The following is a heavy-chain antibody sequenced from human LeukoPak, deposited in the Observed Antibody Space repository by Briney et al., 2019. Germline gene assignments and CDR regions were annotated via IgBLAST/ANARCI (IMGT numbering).Heavy chain of an antibody. CDR2: ISAYNGNT. J-gene: IGHJ6*03. CDR1: GYTFTSYG. Sequence: GASVKVSCKASGYTFTSYGISWVRQAPGQGLEWMGWISAYNGNTNYAQKLQGRVTMTTDTSTSTAYMELRSLRSDDTAVYYCARDQLAPGSGSYYLGSDYYMDVWGKGTTVTISS. CDR3: ARDQLAPGSGSYYLGSDYYMDV. V-gene: IGHV1-18*01. D-gene: IGHD3-10*01.